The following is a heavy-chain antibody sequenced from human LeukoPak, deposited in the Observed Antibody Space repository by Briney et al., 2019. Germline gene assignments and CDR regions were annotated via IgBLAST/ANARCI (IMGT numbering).Heavy chain of an antibody. J-gene: IGHJ4*02. CDR1: GFIATNAW. V-gene: IGHV3-15*07. CDR3: TTGIRGD. D-gene: IGHD3-3*02. Sequence: PGGSLRLSCAASGFIATNAWMNWVRQAPGKGLEWVGRIQSKTDGGKTDYAAPVKGRFTISRDDSKNTLYLQMNSLKTEDTAIYYCTTGIRGDWGQGTLVTVSS. CDR2: IQSKTDGGKT.